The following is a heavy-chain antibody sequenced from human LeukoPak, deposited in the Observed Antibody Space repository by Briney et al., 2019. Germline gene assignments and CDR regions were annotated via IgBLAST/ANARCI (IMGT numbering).Heavy chain of an antibody. J-gene: IGHJ6*02. CDR1: GFTFSSFN. Sequence: GGSLRLSCAVSGFTFSSFNMNRVRQAPGKGLEWISYISSSRSTIFYADSVKGRFTISRDNAKNSLYLQMNSLRDEDTAVYYCARDAAYYYGMDVWGQGTTVTVSS. CDR2: ISSSRSTI. V-gene: IGHV3-48*02. CDR3: ARDAAYYYGMDV.